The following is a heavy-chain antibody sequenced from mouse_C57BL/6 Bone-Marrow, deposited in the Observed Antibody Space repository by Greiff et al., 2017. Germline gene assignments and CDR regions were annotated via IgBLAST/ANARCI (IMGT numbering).Heavy chain of an antibody. D-gene: IGHD1-1*01. CDR3: ARAYYGSSRYWYFDV. J-gene: IGHJ1*03. CDR1: GYTFTTYP. V-gene: IGHV1-47*01. Sequence: QVQLQQPGAELVKPGASVKMSCKASGYTFTTYPIEWMKQNPGKSLEWIGNFHPYNDDTKYNEKFKGKATLTVDKSSSTAYVELSRLTSDDSAVYDGARAYYGSSRYWYFDVWGTGTTVTVSS. CDR2: FHPYNDDT.